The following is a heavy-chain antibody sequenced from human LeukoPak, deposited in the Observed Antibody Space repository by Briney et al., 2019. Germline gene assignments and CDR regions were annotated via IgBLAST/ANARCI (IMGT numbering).Heavy chain of an antibody. J-gene: IGHJ4*02. CDR3: ATYRQIQVPFEF. Sequence: PGGSLRLSCAASGFTFSDFPMIWVRQAPGKGLEWVSSIFPSSDEIHYADSVKGRFTISRDNSRSTLSLQIDSLRAEDTAKYYCATYRQIQVPFEFWGQGTLVTVSS. CDR1: GFTFSDFP. V-gene: IGHV3-23*01. CDR2: IFPSSDEI. D-gene: IGHD5-18*01.